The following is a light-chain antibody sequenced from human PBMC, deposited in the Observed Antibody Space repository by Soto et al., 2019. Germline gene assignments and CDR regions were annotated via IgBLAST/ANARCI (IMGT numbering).Light chain of an antibody. CDR1: QGIRSY. CDR2: LAS. Sequence: DIQLTQSPASLSASLGDRVTITCRASQGIRSYLAWYQQKPGKAPKLLIFLASTLQSGVPSRFSGSGSGTDFSLTINSLQPEDVATYYCQYLNSFPLSFGGGTKVDIK. V-gene: IGKV1-9*01. CDR3: QYLNSFPLS. J-gene: IGKJ4*01.